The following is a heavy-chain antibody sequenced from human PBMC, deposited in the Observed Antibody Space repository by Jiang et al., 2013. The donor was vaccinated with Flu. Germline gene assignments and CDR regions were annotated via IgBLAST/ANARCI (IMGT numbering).Heavy chain of an antibody. D-gene: IGHD4-17*01. J-gene: IGHJ4*02. Sequence: PSETLSLTCTVSGGSISSYYWSWIRQPPGKGLEWIGYIYYSGSTNYNPSLKSRVTISVDTSKNQFSLKLSSVTATDTAVYYCARRGDGDYAIDYWGQGTLVTVSS. V-gene: IGHV4-59*08. CDR3: ARRGDGDYAIDY. CDR2: IYYSGST. CDR1: GGSISSYY.